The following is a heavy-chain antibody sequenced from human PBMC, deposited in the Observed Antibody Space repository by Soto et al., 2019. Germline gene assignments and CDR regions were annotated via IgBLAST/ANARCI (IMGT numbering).Heavy chain of an antibody. D-gene: IGHD3-10*01. J-gene: IGHJ5*02. V-gene: IGHV1-69*02. CDR1: GGTFSSYT. CDR3: ASNTYYYGSGSYYKVGWFDP. Sequence: QVQLVQSGAEVKKPGSSVKVSCKASGGTFSSYTISWVRQAPGQGLEWMGRIIPILGIANYAQKFQGRVTITADKSTSTXYXXLSSLRSEDTAVYYCASNTYYYGSGSYYKVGWFDPWGQGTLVTVSS. CDR2: IIPILGIA.